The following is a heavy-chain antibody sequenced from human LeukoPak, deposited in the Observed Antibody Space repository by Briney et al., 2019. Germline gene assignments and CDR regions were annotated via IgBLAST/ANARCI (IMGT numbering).Heavy chain of an antibody. CDR3: ARGARGSYSY. CDR2: IFYSMIT. CDR1: GGSISSYY. V-gene: IGHV4-59*08. J-gene: IGHJ4*02. Sequence: PSETPSLTCTVSGGSISSYYWSWIRQPPGKGLEWIGYIFYSMITNYNPSLKSRVTISVDTSKNQFSLNLSSVTAADTAVYYCARGARGSYSYWGQGTLVTVSS. D-gene: IGHD1-26*01.